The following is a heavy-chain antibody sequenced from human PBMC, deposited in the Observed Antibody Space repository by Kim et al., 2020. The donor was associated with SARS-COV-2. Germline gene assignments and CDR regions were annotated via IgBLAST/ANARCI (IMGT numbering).Heavy chain of an antibody. J-gene: IGHJ4*02. D-gene: IGHD3-10*01. CDR3: VKDLIGYGSVDY. V-gene: IGHV3-64D*09. Sequence: YYADSVKGRFTISRDNSKNTLYLQMSSLRAEDTAVYYCVKDLIGYGSVDYWGQGTLVTVSS.